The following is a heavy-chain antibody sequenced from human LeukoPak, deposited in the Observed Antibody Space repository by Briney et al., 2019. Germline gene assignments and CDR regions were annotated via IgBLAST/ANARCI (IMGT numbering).Heavy chain of an antibody. Sequence: ASVKVSCKASGYTFTSYGINWVRQATGQGLEWMGWMNPNSGNTGYAQKFQGRVTMTRNTSISTAYMELSSLRSEDTAVYYCARGRKYSSSWFYWGQGTLVTVSS. D-gene: IGHD6-13*01. J-gene: IGHJ4*02. V-gene: IGHV1-8*02. CDR1: GYTFTSYG. CDR3: ARGRKYSSSWFY. CDR2: MNPNSGNT.